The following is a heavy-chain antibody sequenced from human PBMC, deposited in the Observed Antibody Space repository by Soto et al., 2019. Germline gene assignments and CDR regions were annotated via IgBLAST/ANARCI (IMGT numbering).Heavy chain of an antibody. CDR2: IIPIFGTA. Sequence: SVKVSCKASGGTFSSYAISWVRQAPGQGLEWMGGIIPIFGTANYAQKLQGRVTITADESTSTAYMELSSLRSEDTAVYYCAREADYSSGSTDWGQGTLVTVSS. D-gene: IGHD6-19*01. CDR3: AREADYSSGSTD. J-gene: IGHJ4*02. CDR1: GGTFSSYA. V-gene: IGHV1-69*13.